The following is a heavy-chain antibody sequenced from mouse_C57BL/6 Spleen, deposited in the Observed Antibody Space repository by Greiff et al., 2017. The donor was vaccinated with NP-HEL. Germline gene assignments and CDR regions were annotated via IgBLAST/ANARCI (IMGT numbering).Heavy chain of an antibody. CDR3: ASPPVYYGSSGDAMDY. Sequence: VQLQQSGPELVKPGASVKISCKASGYAFSSSWMNWVKQRPGKGLEWIGRIYPGDGDTNYNGKFKGKATLTADKSSSTAYMQLSSLTSEDSAVYFCASPPVYYGSSGDAMDYWGQGTSVTVSS. V-gene: IGHV1-82*01. D-gene: IGHD1-1*01. CDR1: GYAFSSSW. CDR2: IYPGDGDT. J-gene: IGHJ4*01.